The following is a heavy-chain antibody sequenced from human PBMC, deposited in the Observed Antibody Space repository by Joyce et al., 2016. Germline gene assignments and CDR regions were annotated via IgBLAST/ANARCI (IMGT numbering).Heavy chain of an antibody. J-gene: IGHJ4*02. Sequence: EVHLLESGGGLVQPGGSLRLSCVASGFTFSNYAMTWVRQAPGKGLEWVSTISGSVGNTYYADSGKGRFTISRDNFKNTLFLRMNSLRVEDTAQYYCARAYGVAAVRYYFDYWGQGTLIAVSS. CDR2: ISGSVGNT. CDR3: ARAYGVAAVRYYFDY. CDR1: GFTFSNYA. D-gene: IGHD2-15*01. V-gene: IGHV3-23*01.